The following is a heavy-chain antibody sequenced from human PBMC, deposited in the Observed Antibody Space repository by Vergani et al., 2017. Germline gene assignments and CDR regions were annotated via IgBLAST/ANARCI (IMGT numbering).Heavy chain of an antibody. D-gene: IGHD6-6*01. CDR3: ASGLSYSSSSIDY. J-gene: IGHJ4*02. CDR2: ISYDGSNK. CDR1: GFTLSSYA. Sequence: QVQLVESGGGVVQPGRSLRLSCAASGFTLSSYAMHWVRQAPGKGLEWVAVISYDGSNKYYADSVKGRFTISRDNSKNTLYLQMNSLRAEDTAVYYCASGLSYSSSSIDYWGQGTLVTVAS. V-gene: IGHV3-30-3*01.